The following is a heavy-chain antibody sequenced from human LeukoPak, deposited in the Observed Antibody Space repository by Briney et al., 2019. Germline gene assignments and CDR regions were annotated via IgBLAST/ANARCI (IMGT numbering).Heavy chain of an antibody. J-gene: IGHJ4*02. CDR3: ARRGRHYDFWSGYYKRKGYFDY. D-gene: IGHD3-3*01. V-gene: IGHV4-39*01. CDR2: IYYSGSI. CDR1: RGSISSSSYY. Sequence: PSETLSLTCTVSRGSISSSSYYWGWIRQPPGKGLEWIGSIYYSGSIYYNPSLKSRVTISVDTSKNQFSLKLSSVTAADTAVYYCARRGRHYDFWSGYYKRKGYFDYWGQGTLVTVSS.